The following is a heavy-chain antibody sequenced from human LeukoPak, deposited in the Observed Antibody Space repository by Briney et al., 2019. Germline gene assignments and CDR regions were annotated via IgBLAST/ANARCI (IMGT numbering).Heavy chain of an antibody. CDR3: ARGVAGTGLTPGRVPRP. D-gene: IGHD6-19*01. CDR1: GGTSSSYA. Sequence: SVKVSCKASGGTSSSYAISWVRQAPGQGLEWMGRIIPILGIANYAQKFQGRVTITADKSTSTAYMELSSLRSQDTAVYYCARGVAGTGLTPGRVPRPWGQGTLVTVSS. V-gene: IGHV1-69*04. CDR2: IIPILGIA. J-gene: IGHJ5*02.